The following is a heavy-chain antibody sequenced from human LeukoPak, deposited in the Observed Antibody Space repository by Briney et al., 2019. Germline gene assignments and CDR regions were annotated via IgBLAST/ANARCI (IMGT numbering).Heavy chain of an antibody. CDR2: FDLEDGET. Sequence: ASVKVSCKASGYTLTELSMHWVRQAPGKGLEWMGGFDLEDGETSYAQKFQGRVTMTEDTSTDTAYMDLSSLRSEDTAVYYCATSWFGGISGYVFGMDVWGKGTTVTVSS. J-gene: IGHJ6*04. V-gene: IGHV1-24*01. CDR3: ATSWFGGISGYVFGMDV. D-gene: IGHD5-12*01. CDR1: GYTLTELS.